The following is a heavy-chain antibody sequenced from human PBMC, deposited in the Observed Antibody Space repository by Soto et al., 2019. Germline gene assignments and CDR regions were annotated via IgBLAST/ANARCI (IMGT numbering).Heavy chain of an antibody. CDR1: GFSLSTSGVG. CDR3: ARLLSDYDYIWGSYRPDY. CDR2: IYWDDDK. J-gene: IGHJ4*02. V-gene: IGHV2-5*02. D-gene: IGHD3-16*02. Sequence: SGPTLVNPTQTLTLTCTSSGFSLSTSGVGVGWIRQPPGKALEWLALIYWDDDKRYSPSLKSRLTITKDTSKNQVVLTMTNMDPVDTATYYCARLLSDYDYIWGSYRPDYWGQGTLVTVSS.